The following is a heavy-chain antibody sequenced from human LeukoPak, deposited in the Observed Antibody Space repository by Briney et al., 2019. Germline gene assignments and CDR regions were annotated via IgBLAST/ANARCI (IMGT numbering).Heavy chain of an antibody. Sequence: SETLSLTCTVSGYSISSGYYWGWIRQPPGKGLEWIGSIYHSGSTYYNPSLKSRVTISVDTSKNQFSLKLSSVTAADTAVYYCGYGMDVWGQGTTVTVSS. CDR3: GYGMDV. CDR1: GYSISSGYY. V-gene: IGHV4-38-2*02. CDR2: IYHSGST. J-gene: IGHJ6*02.